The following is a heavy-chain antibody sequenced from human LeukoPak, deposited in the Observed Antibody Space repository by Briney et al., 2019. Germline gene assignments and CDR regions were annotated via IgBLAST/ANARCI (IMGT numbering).Heavy chain of an antibody. CDR1: GFTFSSYE. CDR3: ARSMVTNYFDY. J-gene: IGHJ4*02. Sequence: GGSLRLSCVASGFTFSSYEMNWVHQGPGKGLEWISYISRGGVNVNDADSVKGRFTISRDDAKQSLYLQMNSLRAEDTAVYYCARSMVTNYFDYWGQGSLVTVSS. D-gene: IGHD2-21*02. CDR2: ISRGGVNV. V-gene: IGHV3-48*03.